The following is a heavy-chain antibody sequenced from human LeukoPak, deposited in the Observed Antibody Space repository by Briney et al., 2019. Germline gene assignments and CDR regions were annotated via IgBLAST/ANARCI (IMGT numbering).Heavy chain of an antibody. CDR2: IYYSGSN. D-gene: IGHD3-10*01. Sequence: SETLTLTCTASGGTISSCSFYWGWLRPPPGLGLEWIGSIYYSGSNYYNPFLKSRVTISVDTSKNQFSLKLSSVTAADTAVYYCAREKGGSGSHATDYYYYGMDVWGQGTTVTVSS. V-gene: IGHV4-39*07. J-gene: IGHJ6*02. CDR3: AREKGGSGSHATDYYYYGMDV. CDR1: GGTISSCSFY.